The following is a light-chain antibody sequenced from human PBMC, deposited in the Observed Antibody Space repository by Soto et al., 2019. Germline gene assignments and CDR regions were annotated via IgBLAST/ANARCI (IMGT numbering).Light chain of an antibody. J-gene: IGLJ3*02. CDR2: EDN. Sequence: NFMLTQPHSESEPPGKTVTISCTRSSGSIASNYVQWYQQRPGSAPTTVIYEDNQRPSGVPDRFSGSIDSSSNSASLTISGLKTEDEADYYCQSYDSSNWVFGGGTKLTVL. V-gene: IGLV6-57*04. CDR3: QSYDSSNWV. CDR1: SGSIASNY.